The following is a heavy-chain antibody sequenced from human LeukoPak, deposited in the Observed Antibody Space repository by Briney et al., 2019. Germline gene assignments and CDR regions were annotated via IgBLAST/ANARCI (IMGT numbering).Heavy chain of an antibody. CDR3: ARDRGRYYMDV. CDR1: GFTFSNYD. D-gene: IGHD6-25*01. V-gene: IGHV3-13*01. CDR2: IGTAGDT. Sequence: PGGSVRLSCAASGFTFSNYDMHWVRQATGKGLEWVSGIGTAGDTYYPGSVKGRFTISRENAKNSLYLQMNSLRAGDTAVYYCARDRGRYYMDVWGKGTTVTISS. J-gene: IGHJ6*03.